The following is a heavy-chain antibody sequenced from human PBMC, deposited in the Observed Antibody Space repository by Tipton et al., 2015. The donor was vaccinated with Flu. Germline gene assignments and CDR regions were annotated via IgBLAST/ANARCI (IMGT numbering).Heavy chain of an antibody. V-gene: IGHV4-61*02. CDR1: GGSIGGGSYY. CDR3: ARERLGEYNSSGYPDS. Sequence: TLSLTCTVSGGSIGGGSYYWSWVRQPAGKRLEWIGRVYASGTTNYNPSLESRVTISVDTSKTQFSLRLNSVTAADTAVYYCARERLGEYNSSGYPDSWGQGGLVTVSS. J-gene: IGHJ4*02. D-gene: IGHD3-22*01. CDR2: VYASGTT.